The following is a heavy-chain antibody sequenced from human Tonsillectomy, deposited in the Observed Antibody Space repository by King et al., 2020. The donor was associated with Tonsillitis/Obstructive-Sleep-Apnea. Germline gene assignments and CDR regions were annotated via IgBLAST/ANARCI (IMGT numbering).Heavy chain of an antibody. CDR2: ISSSSSYI. D-gene: IGHD5-18*01. J-gene: IGHJ6*02. CDR1: GFTFSSYS. V-gene: IGHV3-21*01. CDR3: ERDTLRGKTDQGYGIGSQNYYYGMDV. Sequence: VQLVESGGGLVKPGGSLRLSCAASGFTFSSYSMNWVRQAPGKGLEWVSSISSSSSYIYYADSVKGRFTISRDNAKNSLYLQMNSLRAEDTAVYYCERDTLRGKTDQGYGIGSQNYYYGMDVWGQGTTVTVSS.